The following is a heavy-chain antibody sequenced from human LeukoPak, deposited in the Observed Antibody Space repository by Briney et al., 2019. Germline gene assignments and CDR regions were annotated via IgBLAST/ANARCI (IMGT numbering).Heavy chain of an antibody. CDR3: ARVRMGMSGGGVDY. Sequence: PSDTLSLTCAVSGYSISTTNWWGWIRQPPGKGLEWIGYIYYSGSTYYKPSLKSRVTMSVDTSKNQFSLKLSSVTAVDTAVYYCARVRMGMSGGGVDYWGQGTLVTVSS. CDR1: GYSISTTNW. V-gene: IGHV4-28*03. J-gene: IGHJ4*02. CDR2: IYYSGST. D-gene: IGHD3-16*01.